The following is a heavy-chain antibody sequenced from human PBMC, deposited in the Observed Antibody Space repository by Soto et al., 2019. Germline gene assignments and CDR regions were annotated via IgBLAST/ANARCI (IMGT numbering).Heavy chain of an antibody. V-gene: IGHV3-48*02. Sequence: GGSLRLSCAASGFTLSSYNMHWVRRAPGKGLEWISFISSSSSTIYYADSVEGRFIISKDNAKSSLYLQMSSLRDEDTAVYYCAREATTGWYSPFDFWGQGALVTVSS. J-gene: IGHJ4*01. CDR3: AREATTGWYSPFDF. CDR2: ISSSSSTI. D-gene: IGHD6-19*01. CDR1: GFTLSSYN.